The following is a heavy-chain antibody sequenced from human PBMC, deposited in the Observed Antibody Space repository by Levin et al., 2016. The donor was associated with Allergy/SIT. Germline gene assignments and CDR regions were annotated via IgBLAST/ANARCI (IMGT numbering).Heavy chain of an antibody. Sequence: LSLTCAASGFTFSSYGMHWVRQAPGKGLEWVSGINWNGGSTGYADSVKGRFTISRDNAKNSLYLQMNSLRAEDTALYHCARVADDYGDSVGAFDIWGQGTMVTVPS. CDR2: INWNGGST. J-gene: IGHJ3*02. CDR3: ARVADDYGDSVGAFDI. CDR1: GFTFSSYG. D-gene: IGHD4-17*01. V-gene: IGHV3-20*01.